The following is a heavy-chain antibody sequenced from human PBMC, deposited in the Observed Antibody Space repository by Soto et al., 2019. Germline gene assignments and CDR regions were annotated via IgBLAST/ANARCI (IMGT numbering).Heavy chain of an antibody. J-gene: IGHJ6*02. D-gene: IGHD6-19*01. Sequence: EVQLVESGGDVVQPGGSLRLSCVASGCTFSSYWMHWVRQAPGKGLVWVSRINSDGSSRSYADSVKGRFTISRDNAKNTLYLQMNSLRTEDTAVYYCARPSEQGSGWYVRYYYGMDVWGQGTTVTVSS. V-gene: IGHV3-74*01. CDR1: GCTFSSYW. CDR3: ARPSEQGSGWYVRYYYGMDV. CDR2: INSDGSSR.